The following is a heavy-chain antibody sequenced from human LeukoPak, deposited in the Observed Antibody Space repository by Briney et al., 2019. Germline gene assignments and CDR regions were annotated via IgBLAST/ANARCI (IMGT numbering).Heavy chain of an antibody. CDR2: ISSSGSTI. D-gene: IGHD3-22*01. V-gene: IGHV3-11*04. J-gene: IGHJ3*02. CDR1: GFTFSDYY. Sequence: PGGSLRLSCAASGFTFSDYYMTWIRQAPGKGLEWASYISSSGSTIYYADSVKGRFTISRDNAKNSLYLQMNSLRAEDTAVYYCARGAIDSSGFDAFDIWGQGTMVTVSS. CDR3: ARGAIDSSGFDAFDI.